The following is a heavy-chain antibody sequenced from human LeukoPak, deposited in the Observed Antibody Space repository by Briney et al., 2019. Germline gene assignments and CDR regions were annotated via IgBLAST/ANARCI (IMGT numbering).Heavy chain of an antibody. CDR2: ITSSGGNM. CDR3: ARVARYGDYVGGSDY. V-gene: IGHV3-11*04. Sequence: EGSLRLSCAASGFIFSDYYMSWIRQAPGKGLEWVSYITSSGGNMYYADSAKGRFTISRDNAKNSLDLQMNSLRAEDTAVYYCARVARYGDYVGGSDYWGQGALVTVSS. J-gene: IGHJ4*02. D-gene: IGHD4-17*01. CDR1: GFIFSDYY.